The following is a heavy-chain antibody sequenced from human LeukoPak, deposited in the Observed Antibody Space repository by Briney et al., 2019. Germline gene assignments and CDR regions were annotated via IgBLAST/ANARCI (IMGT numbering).Heavy chain of an antibody. CDR1: GFTFSSYW. CDR2: IKQDGSEK. V-gene: IGHV3-7*01. CDR3: ARDLVGATGCFDY. Sequence: PGGSLRLSCAASGFTFSSYWMSWVRQAPGKGLEWVANIKQDGSEKYYVDSVKGRFTISRDNAKNSLYLQMNSLRAEDTAVYYCARDLVGATGCFDYWGQGTLVTVSS. D-gene: IGHD1-26*01. J-gene: IGHJ4*02.